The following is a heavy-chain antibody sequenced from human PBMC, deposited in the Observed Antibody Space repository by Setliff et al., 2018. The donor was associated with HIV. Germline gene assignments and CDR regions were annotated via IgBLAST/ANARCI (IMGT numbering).Heavy chain of an antibody. D-gene: IGHD3-22*01. CDR3: ARDRNYQDTSGYWQVFDI. J-gene: IGHJ3*02. V-gene: IGHV4-34*01. Sequence: SETLSLTCAVYGGSFSGYYWSWIRQPPGKGLEWIGEINHSGDTNYNPSLKSRVTISVDTSKNQFSLILTSATAADTAMYYCARDRNYQDTSGYWQVFDIWGQGTMVTVSS. CDR1: GGSFSGYY. CDR2: INHSGDT.